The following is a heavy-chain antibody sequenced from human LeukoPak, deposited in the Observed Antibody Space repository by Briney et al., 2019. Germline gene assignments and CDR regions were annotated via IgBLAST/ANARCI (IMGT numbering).Heavy chain of an antibody. CDR2: INPNSGGT. CDR1: GYTFTGYY. J-gene: IGHJ3*02. D-gene: IGHD3-3*01. Sequence: ASVKVSCKASGYTFTGYYMHWVRQAPGQGLEWMGWINPNSGGTNYAQKFQGRVTMTRDTSISTAYMELSRLRSDDTAVYYCARARITIFGVVPGPLDIWGQGTMVTVSS. CDR3: ARARITIFGVVPGPLDI. V-gene: IGHV1-2*02.